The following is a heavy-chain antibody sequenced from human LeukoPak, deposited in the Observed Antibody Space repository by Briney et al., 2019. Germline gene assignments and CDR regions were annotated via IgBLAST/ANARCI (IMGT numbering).Heavy chain of an antibody. Sequence: PSETLSLTCNVSGASMSNCYWVWIRQPPGKGLEWIGSIYHSGTTYSGSTYYNPSLKSRVTISVDTSKNQVSLKLRSVTAADTAVYYCARTTEGYAGGPGYSYYYYMDVWGKGTTVTISS. J-gene: IGHJ6*03. CDR1: GASMSNCY. CDR3: ARTTEGYAGGPGYSYYYYMDV. D-gene: IGHD5-12*01. CDR2: IYHSGTTYSGST. V-gene: IGHV4-39*07.